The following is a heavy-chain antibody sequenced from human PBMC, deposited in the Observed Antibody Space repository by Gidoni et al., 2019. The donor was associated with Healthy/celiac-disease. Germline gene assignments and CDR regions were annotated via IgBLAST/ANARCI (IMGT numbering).Heavy chain of an antibody. CDR2: IKQDGSEK. V-gene: IGHV3-7*03. CDR3: ARVGQLWLHGVDY. D-gene: IGHD5-18*01. Sequence: EVQLVESGGGLVQPGGSLRLSCAASGFTVSSYLMSWVRQAPGKGLEWVANIKQDGSEKYYVDSVKGRFTIFRDNAKNSLYLQMNSLRAEDTAVYYCARVGQLWLHGVDYWGQGTLVTVSS. CDR1: GFTVSSYL. J-gene: IGHJ4*02.